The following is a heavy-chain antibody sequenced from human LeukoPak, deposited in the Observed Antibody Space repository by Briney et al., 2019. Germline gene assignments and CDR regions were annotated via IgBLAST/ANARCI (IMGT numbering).Heavy chain of an antibody. CDR2: IYYSGST. D-gene: IGHD5-24*01. J-gene: IGHJ4*02. CDR1: GGSISSGGYY. Sequence: SETLSLTCTVSGGSISSGGYYWGWIRQHPGKGLEWIGYIYYSGSTYYNPSLKSRVTISVDTSKNQFSLKLSSVTAADTAVYYCARDSGRDGYSFDYWGQGTLVTVSS. V-gene: IGHV4-31*03. CDR3: ARDSGRDGYSFDY.